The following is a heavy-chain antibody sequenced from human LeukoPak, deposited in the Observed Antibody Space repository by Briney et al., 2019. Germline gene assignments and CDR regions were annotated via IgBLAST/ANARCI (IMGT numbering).Heavy chain of an antibody. CDR2: IYTSGSN. CDR1: GGSISSYY. D-gene: IGHD3-9*01. V-gene: IGHV4-4*07. J-gene: IGHJ5*02. CDR3: ARLTGYSSESWFDP. Sequence: SETLSLTCTVSGGSISSYYWSWIRQPAGKGLEWIGRIYTSGSNNYNPSLKSRVTMSVDTSKNQFSLKLSSVTAADTAVYYCARLTGYSSESWFDPWGQGTLVTVSS.